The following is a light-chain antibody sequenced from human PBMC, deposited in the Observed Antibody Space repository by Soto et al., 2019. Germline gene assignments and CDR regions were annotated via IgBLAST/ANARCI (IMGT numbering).Light chain of an antibody. J-gene: IGLJ1*01. CDR1: SSDVGAYDS. CDR3: SSYAGSNNYV. Sequence: SVLTQTPSASGSPGQSVTISCTGTSSDVGAYDSVSWYQHHPGKAPKALIYEVSKRPSGVPDRLSGSKSGNTASLTVSGLQAEDEADYFCSSYAGSNNYVFGTGTKV. CDR2: EVS. V-gene: IGLV2-8*01.